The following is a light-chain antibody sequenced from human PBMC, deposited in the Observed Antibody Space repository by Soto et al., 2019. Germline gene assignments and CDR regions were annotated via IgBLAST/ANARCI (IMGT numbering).Light chain of an antibody. J-gene: IGKJ5*01. CDR2: GAS. V-gene: IGKV3-20*01. CDR3: QQYASSPPSIT. CDR1: QSVSSSY. Sequence: EIVLTQSPGTLSLSPGERATLSCRASQSVSSSYLAWYQQKPGQAPRLLIYGASSRATGIPDRFSGSGSGTDFTLTISRLAPEDFAVYYCQQYASSPPSITFGQGTRLEIK.